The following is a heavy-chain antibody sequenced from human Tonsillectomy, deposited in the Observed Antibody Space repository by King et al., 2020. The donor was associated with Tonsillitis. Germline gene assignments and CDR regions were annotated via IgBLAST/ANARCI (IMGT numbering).Heavy chain of an antibody. CDR3: ARDCGGACYSYWYFDL. Sequence: VQLQESGPGLVKPSETLSLTCTVSGVSISNYYWSWIRQPPGKGLEWIGYIYDSGSTKYNPSLRSRVIMSVDTAKNQFSLKLSSVTAADTAVYYCARDCGGACYSYWYFDLWGRGTLVTVSS. J-gene: IGHJ2*01. V-gene: IGHV4-59*01. D-gene: IGHD2-21*02. CDR2: IYDSGST. CDR1: GVSISNYY.